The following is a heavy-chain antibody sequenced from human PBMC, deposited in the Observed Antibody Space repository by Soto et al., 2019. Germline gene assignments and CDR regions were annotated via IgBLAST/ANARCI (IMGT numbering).Heavy chain of an antibody. Sequence: LSLTCTVSGGSISRSSYYWVWIRQPPGKGLEWIGSIYYSGTTYYNPSLKSRVTISVDTSKNQFPLKLRSVTAADTAVYYCARQSPDYLGSVGWFDPWGQGTLVTVS. CDR3: ARQSPDYLGSVGWFDP. V-gene: IGHV4-39*01. CDR1: GGSISRSSYY. CDR2: IYYSGTT. D-gene: IGHD1-26*01. J-gene: IGHJ5*02.